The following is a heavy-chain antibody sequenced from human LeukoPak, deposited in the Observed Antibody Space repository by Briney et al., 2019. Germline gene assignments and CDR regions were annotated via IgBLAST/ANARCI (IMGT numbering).Heavy chain of an antibody. Sequence: SETLSLTCTVSGGSISSYYWSWIRQPPGKGLEWIGYIYYSGSTNYNPSLKSRVTISVDTSKNQFSLKLSSVTAADTTVYYCARLYYYGSGSYRDYWGQGTLVTVSS. D-gene: IGHD3-10*01. CDR3: ARLYYYGSGSYRDY. V-gene: IGHV4-59*12. J-gene: IGHJ4*02. CDR1: GGSISSYY. CDR2: IYYSGST.